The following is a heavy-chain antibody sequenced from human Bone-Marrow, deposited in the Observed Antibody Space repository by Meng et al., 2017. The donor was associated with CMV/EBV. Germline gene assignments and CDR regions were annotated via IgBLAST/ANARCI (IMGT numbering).Heavy chain of an antibody. CDR1: GFTFIKYA. CDR2: IYTDDIKT. J-gene: IGHJ4*02. CDR3: AKDRSFLNSGWYFSDY. D-gene: IGHD6-19*01. Sequence: GGSLRLSCAASGFTFIKYAMSWVRQAPGKGLEWVSVIYTDDIKTYYADSVKGRFTISRDNSKNTLYLQMNSLRAEDTAVYYCAKDRSFLNSGWYFSDYWGQGTLVTVSS. V-gene: IGHV3-23*03.